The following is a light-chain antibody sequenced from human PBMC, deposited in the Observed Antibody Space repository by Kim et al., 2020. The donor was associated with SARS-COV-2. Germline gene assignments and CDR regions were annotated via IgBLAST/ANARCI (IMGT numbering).Light chain of an antibody. Sequence: SYELTQPPSVSVSPGQTARITCSGDVLAKQYAFWFQQKPGQAPVLVIYNDSDRPSGIHERFSGSSSGTTVTLTISGVQAEDEADYYCQSADSIGTYWVFGGGTKVTVL. CDR1: VLAKQY. V-gene: IGLV3-25*03. J-gene: IGLJ3*02. CDR3: QSADSIGTYWV. CDR2: NDS.